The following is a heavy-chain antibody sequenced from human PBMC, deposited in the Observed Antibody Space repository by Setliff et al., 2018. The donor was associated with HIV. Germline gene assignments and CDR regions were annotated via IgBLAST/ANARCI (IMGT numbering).Heavy chain of an antibody. J-gene: IGHJ4*02. CDR2: INHSGST. CDR1: GGSFSGYY. D-gene: IGHD3-10*01. V-gene: IGHV4-34*01. Sequence: KPSETLSLTCAVYGGSFSGYYWSWIRQPPGKGLEWIGEINHSGSTNYNPSLKSRVTISVDTSKNQFSLKLSSVTAADTAVYYCARGGPMVRGVIPRPFDYWGQGTLVTVSS. CDR3: ARGGPMVRGVIPRPFDY.